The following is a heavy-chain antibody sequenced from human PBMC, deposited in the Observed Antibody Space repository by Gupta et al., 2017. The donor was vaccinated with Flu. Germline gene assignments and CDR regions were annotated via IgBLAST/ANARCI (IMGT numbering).Heavy chain of an antibody. D-gene: IGHD3-10*01. V-gene: IGHV3-21*01. J-gene: IGHJ4*02. CDR2: ISTSSTYI. CDR3: ARDSTFGDYDPESFDY. Sequence: EVQLVESGGGLVKPGGSLRLSCAASGFTFSGYSMNWVRQAPGKGLEWVSSISTSSTYIYYADSVKGRFAISRDNAKNSLNLQMNSLRAEDTAVYYCARDSTFGDYDPESFDYWGQGTLVTVSS. CDR1: GFTFSGYS.